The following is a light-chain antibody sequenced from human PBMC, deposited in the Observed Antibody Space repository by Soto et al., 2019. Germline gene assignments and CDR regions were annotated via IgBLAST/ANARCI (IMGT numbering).Light chain of an antibody. CDR2: DVS. Sequence: QSVLTQPASVSGSPGQSITISCTGTNNDVGAYNYVSWYQQHPGEAPKTMVYDVSHRPSGVSNRFSGSKSGNTASLTISGLQAEDEADYYCSSYTRSNTVVFGGGTQLTVL. CDR3: SSYTRSNTVV. CDR1: NNDVGAYNY. J-gene: IGLJ3*02. V-gene: IGLV2-14*03.